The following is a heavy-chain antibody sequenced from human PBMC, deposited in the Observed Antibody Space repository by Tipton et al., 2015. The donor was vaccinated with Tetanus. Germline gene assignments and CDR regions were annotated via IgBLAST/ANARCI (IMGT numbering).Heavy chain of an antibody. CDR1: GGSISSYY. CDR2: IYYSGST. CDR3: ARLQRVIVGANWVFYGMDV. V-gene: IGHV4-59*08. J-gene: IGHJ6*02. Sequence: TLSLTCTVSGGSISSYYWSWIRQPPGKGLEWIGYIYYSGSTNYNPSLKSRVTISVDTSKNQFSLKLSSVTAADTAVYYCARLQRVIVGANWVFYGMDVWGQGTTVTVSS. D-gene: IGHD1-26*01.